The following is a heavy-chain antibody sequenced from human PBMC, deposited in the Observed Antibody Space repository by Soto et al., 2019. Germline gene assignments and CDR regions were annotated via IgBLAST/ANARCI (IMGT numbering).Heavy chain of an antibody. CDR1: GYTFTSYG. D-gene: IGHD3-3*01. Sequence: QVQLVQSGAEVKKPGASVKVSCKASGYTFTSYGISWVRQAPGQGLEWMGWISAYNGNTNYAQKLKGRDTMTTDTSTSTDYMELRSLRSDDTAVYYCATIRFLVWLFRFDYWGQGTLVTVSS. J-gene: IGHJ4*02. CDR2: ISAYNGNT. CDR3: ATIRFLVWLFRFDY. V-gene: IGHV1-18*01.